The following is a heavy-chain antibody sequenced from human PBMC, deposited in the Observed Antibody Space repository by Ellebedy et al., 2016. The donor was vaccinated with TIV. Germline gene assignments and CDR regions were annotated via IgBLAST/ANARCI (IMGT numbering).Heavy chain of an antibody. Sequence: SGPTLVKPPETLTLTCTFSGFSLSTSGMCINWIRQPPGKALEWLALIDWDEDTYYSTSLQSRLTISKDRTRNQVVLTMTSMDADDSGMYFCAREDGEFSYALDSWGQGILVTVST. D-gene: IGHD3-16*01. CDR3: AREDGEFSYALDS. J-gene: IGHJ4*02. CDR1: GFSLSTSGMC. V-gene: IGHV2-70*01. CDR2: IDWDEDT.